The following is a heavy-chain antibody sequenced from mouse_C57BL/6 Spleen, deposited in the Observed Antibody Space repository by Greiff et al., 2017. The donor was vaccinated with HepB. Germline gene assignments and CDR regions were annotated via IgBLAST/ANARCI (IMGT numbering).Heavy chain of an antibody. CDR2: INPNNGGT. D-gene: IGHD2-4*01. V-gene: IGHV1-26*01. CDR3: ARSSPGNYDYDVGAMDY. Sequence: EVQLQQSGPELVKPGASVKISCKASGYTFTDYYMNWVKQSHGKSLEWIGDINPNNGGTSYNQKFKGKATLTVDKSSSTAYMELRSLTSEDSAVYYCARSSPGNYDYDVGAMDYWGQGTSVTVSS. J-gene: IGHJ4*01. CDR1: GYTFTDYY.